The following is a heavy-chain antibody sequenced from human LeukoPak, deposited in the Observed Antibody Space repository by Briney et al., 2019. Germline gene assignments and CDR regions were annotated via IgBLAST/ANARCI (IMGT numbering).Heavy chain of an antibody. D-gene: IGHD3-16*01. CDR3: AKDWIQFNRVYDCFDS. CDR1: GFTFSTIA. V-gene: IGHV3-23*01. Sequence: SGGSLRLSCPTSGFTFSTIAMSWVRQAPGKGLEWVSTIGGHETFYADSVKGRFTISRDNSKNTVYLHMSSLRVEDTAVYYCAKDWIQFNRVYDCFDSWGQGTLVTVSS. J-gene: IGHJ4*02. CDR2: IGGHET.